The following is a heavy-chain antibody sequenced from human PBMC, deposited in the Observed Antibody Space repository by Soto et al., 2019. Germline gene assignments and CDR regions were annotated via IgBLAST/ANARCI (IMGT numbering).Heavy chain of an antibody. V-gene: IGHV1-8*01. J-gene: IGHJ4*02. CDR3: ARGRASGSYYLLEY. D-gene: IGHD3-10*01. Sequence: GASVKISCKASGDTFTTYDINWVRQATGHGLEWMGWINPNSGNIGYAQRFQGRVTMTRDTAIRTAYMEVSSLRSDDTAVYYCARGRASGSYYLLEYWGKGTLVTVSS. CDR2: INPNSGNI. CDR1: GDTFTTYD.